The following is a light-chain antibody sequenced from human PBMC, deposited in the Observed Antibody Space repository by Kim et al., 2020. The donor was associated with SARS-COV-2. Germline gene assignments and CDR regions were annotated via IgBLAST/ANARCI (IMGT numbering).Light chain of an antibody. Sequence: STLSAFVEDRVTITCRDSQSISAWMAWYQQKPGKAPKLLIYHASSLQSGVPSRFGGSGSGTEFTLTINNLQPDDFATYYCQHLGTFGLGTKVDIK. CDR3: QHLGT. J-gene: IGKJ3*01. CDR1: QSISAW. CDR2: HAS. V-gene: IGKV1-5*01.